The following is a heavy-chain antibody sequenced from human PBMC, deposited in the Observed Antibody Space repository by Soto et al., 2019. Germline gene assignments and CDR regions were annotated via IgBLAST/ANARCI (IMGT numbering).Heavy chain of an antibody. D-gene: IGHD2-21*02. CDR3: ARGTREYCGGDCYWGY. V-gene: IGHV1-69*06. CDR2: IIPIFGTP. J-gene: IGHJ1*01. Sequence: QVQLVQSGAEVKKPGSSVKVCCKASGGTFSSYAISWVRQAPGQGLEWMGRIIPIFGTPNYAQKFQGRVTITADKSTSTAYMELSSLRSEDTAVYYCARGTREYCGGDCYWGYWGQGTLVTVSS. CDR1: GGTFSSYA.